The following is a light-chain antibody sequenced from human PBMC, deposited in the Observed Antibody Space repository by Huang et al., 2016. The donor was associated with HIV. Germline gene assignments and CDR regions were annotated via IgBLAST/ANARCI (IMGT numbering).Light chain of an antibody. J-gene: IGKJ4*01. V-gene: IGKV3-15*01. CDR2: GAS. CDR3: QHYSNWPPLT. CDR1: QSIGTN. Sequence: IILTQSPATLSVSPGEEATLSCRASQSIGTNLAWYQPGPGQAPRLLVYGASPMATCVPGMLSGSGSGTQFNLTLSSLQSEYFAIYYCQHYSNWPPLTFGGGTKVDI.